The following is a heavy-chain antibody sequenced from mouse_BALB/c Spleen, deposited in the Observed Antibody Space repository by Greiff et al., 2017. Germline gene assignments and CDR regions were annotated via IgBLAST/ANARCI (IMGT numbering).Heavy chain of an antibody. CDR2: ISSGSSTI. V-gene: IGHV5-17*02. J-gene: IGHJ4*01. Sequence: EVKVVESGGGLVQPGGSRKLSCAASGFTFSSFGMHWVRQAPEKGLEWVAYISSGSSTIYYADTVKGRFTISRDNPKNTLFLQMTSLRSEDTAMYYCARNDYNYMDYWGQGTSVTVSS. D-gene: IGHD2-4*01. CDR3: ARNDYNYMDY. CDR1: GFTFSSFG.